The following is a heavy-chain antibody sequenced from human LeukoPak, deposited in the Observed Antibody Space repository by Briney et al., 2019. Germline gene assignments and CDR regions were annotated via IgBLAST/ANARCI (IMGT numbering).Heavy chain of an antibody. Sequence: GGSLRLSCVASGFTFSNYWMNWVRQAPGKGLEWVSGINWNSGTIGYADSVKGRFTISRDNAKNSLYLQVSSLRTEDTALYYCAKDTQGMTGGFDYWGQGTLVTVSS. CDR1: GFTFSNYW. J-gene: IGHJ4*02. V-gene: IGHV3-9*01. CDR2: INWNSGTI. D-gene: IGHD4-23*01. CDR3: AKDTQGMTGGFDY.